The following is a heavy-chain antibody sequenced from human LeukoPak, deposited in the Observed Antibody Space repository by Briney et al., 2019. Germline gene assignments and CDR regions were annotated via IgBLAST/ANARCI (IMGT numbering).Heavy chain of an antibody. J-gene: IGHJ3*02. D-gene: IGHD2-8*02. Sequence: SETLSLTCTVSGGSISSYYWSRIRQPPGKGLEWIGYIYYSGSTNYNPSLKSRVTISVDTSKNQFSLKLSSVTAADTAVYYCARYILGAFDIWGQGTMVTVSS. CDR1: GGSISSYY. V-gene: IGHV4-59*01. CDR3: ARYILGAFDI. CDR2: IYYSGST.